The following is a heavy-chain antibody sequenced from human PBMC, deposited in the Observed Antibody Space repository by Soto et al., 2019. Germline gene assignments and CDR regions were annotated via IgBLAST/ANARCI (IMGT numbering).Heavy chain of an antibody. D-gene: IGHD3-22*01. V-gene: IGHV1-69*01. Sequence: QVHLVQSGAEVKKPGSSVKVSCKASGGTFSSYAISWVRQAPGQGLEWMGGIIPIFGTANYAQKFQGRVTITADESTSTAYVELSSLRSEDTALYYCARAVSDYYDSSGPLDAFDIWGQGTMVTVSS. CDR3: ARAVSDYYDSSGPLDAFDI. CDR2: IIPIFGTA. CDR1: GGTFSSYA. J-gene: IGHJ3*02.